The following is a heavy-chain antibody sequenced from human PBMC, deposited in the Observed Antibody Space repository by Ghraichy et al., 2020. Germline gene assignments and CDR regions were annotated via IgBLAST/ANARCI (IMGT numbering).Heavy chain of an antibody. J-gene: IGHJ4*02. D-gene: IGHD6-19*01. V-gene: IGHV3-23*01. CDR3: AKDVGTGVGSCSHY. Sequence: GGSLRLSCAASGFTFSSYAMSWVRQAPGKGLEWVSAISGSGGNTYYADSVKGRFTFSRDNSKNTLYLQMNSLRAEDTAVYYCAKDVGTGVGSCSHYCGRGTLGTVSS. CDR1: GFTFSSYA. CDR2: ISGSGGNT.